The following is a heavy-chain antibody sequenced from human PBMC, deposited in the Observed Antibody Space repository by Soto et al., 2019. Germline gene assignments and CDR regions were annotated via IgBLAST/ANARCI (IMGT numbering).Heavy chain of an antibody. CDR3: AKGRIRGGYFDY. V-gene: IGHV3-23*04. D-gene: IGHD2-15*01. CDR2: ISGSGGNT. CDR1: GGTFSSYA. Sequence: VQLVQSGAEVKKPGSSVKVSCKASGGTFSSYAMSWVRQAPGKGLEWVSAISGSGGNTYYADSVKGRFTISRDNSKNTLYLQMNSLRAEDTAVYYCAKGRIRGGYFDYWGQGTLVTVSS. J-gene: IGHJ4*02.